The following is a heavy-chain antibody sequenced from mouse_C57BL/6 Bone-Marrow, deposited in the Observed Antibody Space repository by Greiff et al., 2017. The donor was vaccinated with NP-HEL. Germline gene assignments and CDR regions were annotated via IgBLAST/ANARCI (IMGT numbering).Heavy chain of an antibody. CDR3: ARSLSA. CDR1: GYTFTSYW. V-gene: IGHV1-50*01. D-gene: IGHD1-1*01. CDR2: IDPSDSYT. Sequence: QVQLQQPGAELVKPGASVKLSCKASGYTFTSYWMQWVKQRPGQGLEWIGEIDPSDSYTNYNQKFKGKATLTVDTSSSTAYMQLSSLTSEDSAVYYWARSLSAWGQGTLVTVSA. J-gene: IGHJ3*01.